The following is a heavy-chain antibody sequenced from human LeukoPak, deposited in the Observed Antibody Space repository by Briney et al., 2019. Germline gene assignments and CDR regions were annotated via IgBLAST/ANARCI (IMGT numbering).Heavy chain of an antibody. J-gene: IGHJ4*02. D-gene: IGHD4-17*01. CDR3: ARGTRYGTPYYFDY. V-gene: IGHV1-8*01. CDR1: GYTFTSYD. CDR2: MNPNSGNT. Sequence: ASVKVYCKASGYTFTSYDIKWVRQATGQGLEWMGRMNPNSGNTGYAQKFQGRVTMTRDTSISAAYMELSSLRSEDTAVYYCARGTRYGTPYYFDYWGQGTLLTVSS.